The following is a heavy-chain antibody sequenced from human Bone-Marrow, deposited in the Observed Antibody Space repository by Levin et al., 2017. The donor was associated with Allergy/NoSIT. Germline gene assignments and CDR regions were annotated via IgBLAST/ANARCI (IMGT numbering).Heavy chain of an antibody. CDR3: ARVLRFLEWLAGNWFDP. J-gene: IGHJ5*02. CDR2: IYYSGST. Sequence: SQTLSLTCTVSGGSISSGDYYWSWIRQPPGKGLEWIGYIYYSGSTYYNPSLKSRVTISVDTSKNQFSLKLSSVTAADTAVYYCARVLRFLEWLAGNWFDPWGQGTLVTVSS. D-gene: IGHD3-3*01. V-gene: IGHV4-30-4*01. CDR1: GGSISSGDYY.